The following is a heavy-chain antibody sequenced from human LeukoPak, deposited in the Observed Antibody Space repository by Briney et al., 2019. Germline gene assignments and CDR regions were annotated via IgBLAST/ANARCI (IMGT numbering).Heavy chain of an antibody. Sequence: GGSLRLSCAASGFTFSSYWMSWVRQAPGKGLEWVANIKQDGSEKYYVDSVKGRFTISRDNAKNSLYLQMNSLRAEDTAVYYCARESAPWELLRLDLDYWGQGTLVTVSS. D-gene: IGHD1-26*01. V-gene: IGHV3-7*01. CDR3: ARESAPWELLRLDLDY. J-gene: IGHJ4*02. CDR1: GFTFSSYW. CDR2: IKQDGSEK.